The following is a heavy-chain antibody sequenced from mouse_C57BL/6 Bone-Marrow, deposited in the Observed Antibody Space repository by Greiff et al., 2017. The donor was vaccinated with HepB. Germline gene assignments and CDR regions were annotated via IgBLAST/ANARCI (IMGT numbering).Heavy chain of an antibody. J-gene: IGHJ2*01. CDR1: GYTFTSYW. Sequence: VHLVESGAELAKPGASVKLSCKASGYTFTSYWMHWVKQRPGQGLEWIGYINPSSGYTKYNQKFKDKATLTADKSSSTAYMQLSSLTYEDSAVYYCAREDYGSSYYFDYWGQGTTLTVSS. CDR2: INPSSGYT. D-gene: IGHD1-1*01. V-gene: IGHV1-7*01. CDR3: AREDYGSSYYFDY.